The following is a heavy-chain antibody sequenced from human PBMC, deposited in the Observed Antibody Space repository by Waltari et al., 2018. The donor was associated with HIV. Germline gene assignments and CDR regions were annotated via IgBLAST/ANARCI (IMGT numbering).Heavy chain of an antibody. Sequence: QVQLVQSGAEVKKPGASVKVSCKVSGYTLTELSMHWVRQAPGKGLEWMGGFDPEDGETIYAQKFQGRVTMTEDTSTDTAYMELSSLRSEDTAVYYCATDSPAAGSWVYYFDYWGQGTLVTVSS. V-gene: IGHV1-24*01. CDR3: ATDSPAAGSWVYYFDY. J-gene: IGHJ4*02. D-gene: IGHD6-13*01. CDR2: FDPEDGET. CDR1: GYTLTELS.